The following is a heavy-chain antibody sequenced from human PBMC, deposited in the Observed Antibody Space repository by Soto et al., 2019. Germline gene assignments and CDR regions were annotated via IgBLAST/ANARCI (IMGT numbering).Heavy chain of an antibody. CDR2: ISGSGGST. J-gene: IGHJ3*02. CDR1: GFTFSSYA. CDR3: AISAAMVPAVGAFDS. V-gene: IGHV3-23*01. D-gene: IGHD5-18*01. Sequence: GGSLRLSCAASGFTFSSYAMSWVRQAPGKGLEWVSAISGSGGSTYYADSVKGRFTISRDNSKNTLYLQMNSLRAEDTAVYYCAISAAMVPAVGAFDSWGQGTIVTVSS.